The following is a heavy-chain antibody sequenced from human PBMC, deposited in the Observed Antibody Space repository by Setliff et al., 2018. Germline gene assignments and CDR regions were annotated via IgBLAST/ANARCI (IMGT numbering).Heavy chain of an antibody. CDR2: INQDGSGK. CDR3: ARDPTRKFDS. Sequence: GSLRLSCAASGFIFSSYWMNWVRQAPGKGLEWVATINQDGSGKYYVDSVKGRFTISRDNSKNTLYLQMNSLRADDTALYYCARDPTRKFDSWGQGTLVTVSS. V-gene: IGHV3-7*03. J-gene: IGHJ4*02. CDR1: GFIFSSYW.